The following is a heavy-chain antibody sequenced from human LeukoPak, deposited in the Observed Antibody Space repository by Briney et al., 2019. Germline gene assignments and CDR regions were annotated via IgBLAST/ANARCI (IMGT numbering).Heavy chain of an antibody. V-gene: IGHV4-39*01. CDR1: GGSISSSSYY. CDR3: ARLFSVFYYGSGGDY. Sequence: SETLSLTCTVSGGSISSSSYYWGWIRQPPGKGLEWIGSIYYSGSTYYNPSLKSRVTISVDTSKNQFSLKLSSVTAADTAVYYCARLFSVFYYGSGGDYWGQGTLVTVSS. D-gene: IGHD3-10*01. J-gene: IGHJ4*02. CDR2: IYYSGST.